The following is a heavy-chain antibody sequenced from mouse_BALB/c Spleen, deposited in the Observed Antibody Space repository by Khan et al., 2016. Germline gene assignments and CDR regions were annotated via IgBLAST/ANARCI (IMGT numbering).Heavy chain of an antibody. D-gene: IGHD1-1*01. CDR1: GFSLTSYG. CDR3: ARDYYGRYYFDY. J-gene: IGHJ2*01. V-gene: IGHV2-9*02. CDR2: IWAGGST. Sequence: QVQLMESGPGLVAPSQSLSITCTVSGFSLTSYGVHWVRQPPGKGLEWLGVIWAGGSTNYNSALLSRMSISTANSKSQVFLIMNSLQTDDTAMYYCARDYYGRYYFDYWGRGITLTVSS.